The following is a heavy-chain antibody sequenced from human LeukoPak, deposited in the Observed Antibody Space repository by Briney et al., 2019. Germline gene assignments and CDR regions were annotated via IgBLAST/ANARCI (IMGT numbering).Heavy chain of an antibody. D-gene: IGHD5-18*01. CDR2: INHSGST. Sequence: SETLSLTCAVYGGSFSGYYWSWIRQPPGKGLEWIGEINHSGSTNYNPSLKSRVTISVDTSKNQFSLKLSSVTAADTAVYYCARAYSYGYFYAFYYMDVWGKGTTVTISS. J-gene: IGHJ6*03. CDR3: ARAYSYGYFYAFYYMDV. CDR1: GGSFSGYY. V-gene: IGHV4-34*01.